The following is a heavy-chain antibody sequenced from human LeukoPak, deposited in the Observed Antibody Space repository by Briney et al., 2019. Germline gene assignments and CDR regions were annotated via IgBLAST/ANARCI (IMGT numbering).Heavy chain of an antibody. V-gene: IGHV1-24*01. CDR1: GYTLTELS. D-gene: IGHD3-10*01. CDR2: FDPEDGET. CDR3: ATDPSFGESPNYYYYYGMDV. Sequence: VASVKVSCKVSGYTLTELSMHWVRQAPGKGLEWMGGFDPEDGETIYAQRFQGRVTMTEDTSTDTAYMELSSLRSEDTAVYYCATDPSFGESPNYYYYYGMDVWGQGTTVTVSS. J-gene: IGHJ6*02.